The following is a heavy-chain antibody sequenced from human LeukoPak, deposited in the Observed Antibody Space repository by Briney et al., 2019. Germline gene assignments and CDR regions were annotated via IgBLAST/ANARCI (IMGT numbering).Heavy chain of an antibody. J-gene: IGHJ4*02. Sequence: GESLKISCKTSGYSSTNYWIGWVRQMPGRGLEWMGIIYPGNSETTYSPSFQGQVTISADKSVSTAYLQWNSLKASDTAMFYCAASIVRTPHEYYFNYWGQGTLVAVSS. CDR3: AASIVRTPHEYYFNY. CDR2: IYPGNSET. V-gene: IGHV5-51*01. CDR1: GYSSTNYW. D-gene: IGHD2-8*01.